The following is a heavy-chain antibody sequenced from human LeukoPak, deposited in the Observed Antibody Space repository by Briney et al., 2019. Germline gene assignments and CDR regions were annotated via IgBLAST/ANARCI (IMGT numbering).Heavy chain of an antibody. J-gene: IGHJ4*02. V-gene: IGHV4-34*01. Sequence: SETLSLTCAVYGGSFSGYYWSWIRQPPGKGLEWIGEINHSGSTNQNPSLKSRVTISVDTSKNQFSLKLSSVTAADTAVYYCARGPRSGGSGSYYYYWGQGTLSPSPQ. D-gene: IGHD3-10*01. CDR1: GGSFSGYY. CDR3: ARGPRSGGSGSYYYY. CDR2: INHSGST.